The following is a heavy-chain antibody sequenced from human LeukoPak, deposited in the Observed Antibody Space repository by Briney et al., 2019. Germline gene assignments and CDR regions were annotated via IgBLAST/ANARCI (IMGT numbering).Heavy chain of an antibody. J-gene: IGHJ4*02. D-gene: IGHD6-6*01. V-gene: IGHV5-51*01. CDR1: GYSFTSYW. Sequence: SGESLKISCKGSGYSFTSYWIGWVRQMPGKGLEWMGIIYPGDSDTRYSPSFQGQVTISADKSISTAYLQWSSLKASDTAMYCCARHRGQLGGEEGGYFDYWGQGTLVTVSS. CDR2: IYPGDSDT. CDR3: ARHRGQLGGEEGGYFDY.